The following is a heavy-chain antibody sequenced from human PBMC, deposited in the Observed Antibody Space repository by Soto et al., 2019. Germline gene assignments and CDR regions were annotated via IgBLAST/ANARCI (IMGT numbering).Heavy chain of an antibody. V-gene: IGHV4-31*03. J-gene: IGHJ5*02. D-gene: IGHD6-19*01. CDR2: IYYSGST. CDR1: GGSISSGGYY. CDR3: ARGVAVAGTWFDP. Sequence: PSETLSLTCTVSGGSISSGGYYWSWIRQHPGKGLEWIGYIYYSGSTYYNPSLKSRVTISVDTSKNQFSLKLRSVTAADSAVYYCARGVAVAGTWFDPWGQGTLVTVSS.